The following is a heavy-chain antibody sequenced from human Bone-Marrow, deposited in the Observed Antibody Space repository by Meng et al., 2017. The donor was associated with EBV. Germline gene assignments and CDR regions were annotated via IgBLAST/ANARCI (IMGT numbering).Heavy chain of an antibody. CDR3: ARGGDEGWFDP. Sequence: QFELLTSGSELKKPWASVKVSCKASGYTFTRYAMNWVRQAPGQGLEWMGWINTNTGNPTYAQGFTGRFVFSLDTSVSTAYLQISSLKAEDTAVYYCARGGDEGWFDPWGQGTLVTVSS. J-gene: IGHJ5*02. CDR1: GYTFTRYA. V-gene: IGHV7-4-1*02. D-gene: IGHD7-27*01. CDR2: INTNTGNP.